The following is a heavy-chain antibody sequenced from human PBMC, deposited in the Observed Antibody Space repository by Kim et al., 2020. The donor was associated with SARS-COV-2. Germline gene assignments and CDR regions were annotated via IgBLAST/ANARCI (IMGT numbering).Heavy chain of an antibody. Sequence: GGSLRLSCAASGFTFTTYAMSWVRQAPGKGLEWVSGVSAGGGNTYYADSVKGRFTISRDNSENALYLQMNSLRAEDTAIYYCAKNAVGRWFGFDYWGQGTLVTVSS. CDR1: GFTFTTYA. CDR3: AKNAVGRWFGFDY. CDR2: VSAGGGNT. D-gene: IGHD3-10*01. J-gene: IGHJ4*02. V-gene: IGHV3-23*01.